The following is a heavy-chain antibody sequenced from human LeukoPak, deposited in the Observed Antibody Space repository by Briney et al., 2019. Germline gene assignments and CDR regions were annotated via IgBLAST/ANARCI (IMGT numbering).Heavy chain of an antibody. V-gene: IGHV1-2*02. CDR1: GYTFTDYY. D-gene: IGHD6-19*01. Sequence: ASVKVSCKASGYTFTDYYLHWVRQAPGQGLEWMGWINPNSGGTNYAQTFQGRVTMTRDTSITTAYLELSRLRSDDTAVYYCAKEDVGGWYGIDYWGQGTLLTVSS. CDR3: AKEDVGGWYGIDY. CDR2: INPNSGGT. J-gene: IGHJ4*02.